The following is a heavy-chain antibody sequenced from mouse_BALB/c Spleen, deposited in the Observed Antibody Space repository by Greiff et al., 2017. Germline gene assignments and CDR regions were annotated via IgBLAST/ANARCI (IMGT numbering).Heavy chain of an antibody. CDR2: ISYSGST. CDR3: ARGNYRYDMDY. V-gene: IGHV3-2*02. D-gene: IGHD2-14*01. CDR1: GYSITSDYA. Sequence: EVKLVESGPGLVKPSQSLSLTCTVTGYSITSDYAWNWIRQFPGNKLEWMGYISYSGSTSYNPSLKSRISITRDTSKNQFFLQLNSVTTEDTATYYCARGNYRYDMDYWGKEPQSPSPQ. J-gene: IGHJ4*01.